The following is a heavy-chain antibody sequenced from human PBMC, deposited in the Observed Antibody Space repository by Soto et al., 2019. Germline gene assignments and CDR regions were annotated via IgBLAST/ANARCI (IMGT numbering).Heavy chain of an antibody. V-gene: IGHV4-61*05. CDR2: IYDGDSA. CDR3: AKQGQPLLVKNWFAP. CDR1: GESISGTIYY. Sequence: PSETLSLTCIVSGESISGTIYYWGWIRQPPGKGLEWLGYIYDGDSANYNPSLKSRVIISVDTSNNQFSLKLTSVTAADTAVYYCAKQGQPLLVKNWFAPWGLGTLVTVSS. D-gene: IGHD2-21*02. J-gene: IGHJ5*02.